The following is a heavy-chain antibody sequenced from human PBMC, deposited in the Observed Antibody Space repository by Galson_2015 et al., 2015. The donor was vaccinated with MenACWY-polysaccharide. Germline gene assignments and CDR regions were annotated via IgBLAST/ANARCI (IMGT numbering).Heavy chain of an antibody. D-gene: IGHD1-26*01. Sequence: ETLSLTCAVSDYSIRSGYFWGWIRQPPGKGLEWIASIFHSGTTYYNPSLESRVTISVDTSKNQFSLKLSSVTAADTAVYYCARVEKYSGSFYILYWGQGTLVTVSS. CDR2: IFHSGTT. V-gene: IGHV4-38-2*01. CDR3: ARVEKYSGSFYILY. CDR1: DYSIRSGYF. J-gene: IGHJ4*02.